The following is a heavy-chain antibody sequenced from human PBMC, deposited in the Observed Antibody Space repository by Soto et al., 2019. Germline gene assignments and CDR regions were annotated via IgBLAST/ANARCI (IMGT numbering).Heavy chain of an antibody. D-gene: IGHD4-17*01. CDR3: ARDGATVTMYY. CDR2: IIPILGIA. Sequence: QVQLVQSGAEVKKPGSSVKVSCKASGGTFSSYTISWVRQAPGQGLEWMGRIIPILGIANYAQKFQGRVTITADKSTSPAYRELRSLRSEDTAVYYCARDGATVTMYYWGQGTLVTVSS. V-gene: IGHV1-69*08. CDR1: GGTFSSYT. J-gene: IGHJ4*02.